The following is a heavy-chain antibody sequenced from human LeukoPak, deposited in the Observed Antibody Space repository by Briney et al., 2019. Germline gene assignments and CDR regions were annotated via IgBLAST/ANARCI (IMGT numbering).Heavy chain of an antibody. J-gene: IGHJ4*02. D-gene: IGHD3-22*01. Sequence: ASVKVSCKASGGTFSSYAISWVRRAPGQGLEWMGGIIPIFGTANYAQKFQGRVTITADESTSTAYMELSSLRSEDTAVYYCARENNLSGYKRPLDYWGQGTLVTVSS. CDR1: GGTFSSYA. CDR2: IIPIFGTA. CDR3: ARENNLSGYKRPLDY. V-gene: IGHV1-69*13.